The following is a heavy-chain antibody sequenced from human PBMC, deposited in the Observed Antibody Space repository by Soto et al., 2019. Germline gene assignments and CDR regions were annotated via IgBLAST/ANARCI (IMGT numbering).Heavy chain of an antibody. CDR2: IYYSGST. V-gene: IGHV4-31*03. D-gene: IGHD2-15*01. Sequence: QVQLQESGPGLVKPSQTLSLTCTVSGGSISSGGYYWSWIRQHPGKGLEWIGYIYYSGSTYYNPSLKSRVTISVDTSKNQFSLKLSSVTAADTAVYYCARDRFSGYCSGGSCYPNWFDPWGKGTLVTVSS. CDR1: GGSISSGGYY. J-gene: IGHJ5*02. CDR3: ARDRFSGYCSGGSCYPNWFDP.